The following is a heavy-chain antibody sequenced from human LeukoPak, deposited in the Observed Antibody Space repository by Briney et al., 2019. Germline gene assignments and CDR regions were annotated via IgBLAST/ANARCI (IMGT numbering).Heavy chain of an antibody. CDR2: TKPDGSER. CDR1: GFTFSHYW. D-gene: IGHD2-21*01. J-gene: IGHJ3*02. V-gene: IGHV3-7*01. CDR3: AREDVWAFDM. Sequence: GGSLRLSCAASGFTFSHYWMSWVRQAPGKGLEWVANTKPDGSERDYVDSVKGRFTISRDNAKNSLFLQVDSLRAEVTAVYYCAREDVWAFDMWGQGTMVTVSS.